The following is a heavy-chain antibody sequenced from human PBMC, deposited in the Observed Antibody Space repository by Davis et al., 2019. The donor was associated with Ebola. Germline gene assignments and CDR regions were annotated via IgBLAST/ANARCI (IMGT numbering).Heavy chain of an antibody. V-gene: IGHV3-21*01. CDR3: ARGGNIVASHFDL. CDR1: GFTFSSYT. CDR2: ISSSSSYI. J-gene: IGHJ4*02. Sequence: PGGSLRLSCAASGFTFSSYTMNWVRQAPGKGLEWVSFISSSSSYIYYADSVKGRFTISRDNAKNSLYLQMNSLRAEDTAVYYCARGGNIVASHFDLWGQGTLVTVSS. D-gene: IGHD5-12*01.